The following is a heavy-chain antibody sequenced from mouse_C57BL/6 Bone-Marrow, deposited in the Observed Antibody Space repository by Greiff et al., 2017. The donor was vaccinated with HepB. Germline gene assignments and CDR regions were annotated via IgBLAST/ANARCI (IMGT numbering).Heavy chain of an antibody. J-gene: IGHJ4*01. D-gene: IGHD1-1*01. V-gene: IGHV1-15*01. CDR2: IDPETGGT. CDR1: GYTFTDYE. CDR3: TRKFITTVVATDYAMDY. Sequence: LQQSGAELVRPGASVTLSCKASGYTFTDYEMHWVKQTPVHGLEWIGAIDPETGGTAFNQKFKGKAILTADKSSSTAYMELRSLTSEDSAVYYCTRKFITTVVATDYAMDYWGQGTSVTVSS.